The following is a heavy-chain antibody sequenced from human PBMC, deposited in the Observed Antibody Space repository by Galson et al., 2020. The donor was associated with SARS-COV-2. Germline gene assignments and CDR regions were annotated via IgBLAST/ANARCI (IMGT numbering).Heavy chain of an antibody. J-gene: IGHJ4*01. CDR2: INPSGGST. CDR3: TRDAAINGFDH. CDR1: GYTFTSYY. V-gene: IGHV1-46*01. D-gene: IGHD2-15*01. Sequence: ASVKVSCKAPGYTFTSYYMHWVRQAPGQGLEWMGIINPSGGSTSYAQKFQGRVTMTRDTSTSTVYMELSSLRSEDTAVYYCTRDAAINGFDHWGQGTLVPVSS.